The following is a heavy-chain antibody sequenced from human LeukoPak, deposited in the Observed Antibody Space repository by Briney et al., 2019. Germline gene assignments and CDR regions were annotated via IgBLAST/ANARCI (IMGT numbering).Heavy chain of an antibody. CDR1: GYTFTSYY. D-gene: IGHD4-17*01. CDR2: INPSGGST. Sequence: AASVKVSCKASGYTFTSYYMHWVRQAPGQGLEWMGIINPSGGSTNYAQKFQGRVTITADESTSTAYMELSSLRSEDTAVYYCATLLYGGGLYYWGQGTLVTVSS. V-gene: IGHV1-46*01. J-gene: IGHJ4*02. CDR3: ATLLYGGGLYY.